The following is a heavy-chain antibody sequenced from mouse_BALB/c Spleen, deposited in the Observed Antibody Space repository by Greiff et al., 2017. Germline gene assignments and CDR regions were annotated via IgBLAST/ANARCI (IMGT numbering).Heavy chain of an antibody. D-gene: IGHD2-14*01. CDR1: GYTFTSYY. CDR2: INPSNGGT. Sequence: VQLQQSGAELVKPGASVKLSCKASGYTFTSYYMYWVKQRPGQGLEWIGEINPSNGGTNFNEKFKSKATLTVDKSSSTAYMQLSSLTSEDSAVYYCTRSGVRGGFDYWGQGTTLTVSS. CDR3: TRSGVRGGFDY. V-gene: IGHV1S81*02. J-gene: IGHJ2*01.